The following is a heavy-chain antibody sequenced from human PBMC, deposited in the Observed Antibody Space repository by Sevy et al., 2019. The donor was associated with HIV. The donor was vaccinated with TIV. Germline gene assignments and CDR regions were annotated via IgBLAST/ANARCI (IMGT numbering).Heavy chain of an antibody. CDR2: INESGIT. CDR3: ARSPPVVVVPGAPSWFDP. D-gene: IGHD2-2*01. J-gene: IGHJ5*02. CDR1: DGSFSGYY. V-gene: IGHV4-34*01. Sequence: SETLSLTCGVHDGSFSGYYWNWIRQLPGKGVEWIGEINESGITYYNPPLKSRVTISVDTSKKQFSLKLNSVTAADTAVYFCARSPPVVVVPGAPSWFDPWGQGTLVTVSS.